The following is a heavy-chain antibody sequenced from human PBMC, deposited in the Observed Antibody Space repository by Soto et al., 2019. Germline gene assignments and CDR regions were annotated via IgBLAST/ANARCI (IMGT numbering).Heavy chain of an antibody. CDR2: ISYDGSNK. Sequence: QVQLVESGGGVVQPGRSLRLPCAASGFTFSSYGMHWVRQAPGKGLEWVAVISYDGSNKYYADSVKGRFTISRDNSKNTLYLQMNSLRAEDTAVYYCAKDLGYQLPYNWFDPWGQGTLVTVSS. J-gene: IGHJ5*02. V-gene: IGHV3-30*18. CDR3: AKDLGYQLPYNWFDP. CDR1: GFTFSSYG. D-gene: IGHD2-2*01.